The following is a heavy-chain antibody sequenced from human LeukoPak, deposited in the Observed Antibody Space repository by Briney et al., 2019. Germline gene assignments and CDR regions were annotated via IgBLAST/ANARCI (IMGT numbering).Heavy chain of an antibody. J-gene: IGHJ4*02. D-gene: IGHD3-22*01. V-gene: IGHV3-30-3*01. CDR2: ISYDGSNK. CDR1: GFTFSSYA. Sequence: PGGSLRLSCAASGFTFSSYAMHWVRQAPGKGLEWVAVISYDGSNKYYADSVKGRFTISRDNSKNTLYPQMNSLRAEDTAVYYCARGRHYYDSSGPVDYWGQGTLVTVSS. CDR3: ARGRHYYDSSGPVDY.